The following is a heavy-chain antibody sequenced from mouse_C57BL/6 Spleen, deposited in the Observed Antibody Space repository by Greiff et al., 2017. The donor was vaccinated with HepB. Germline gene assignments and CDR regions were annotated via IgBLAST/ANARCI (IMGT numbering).Heavy chain of an antibody. J-gene: IGHJ1*03. D-gene: IGHD1-1*01. Sequence: DVQLVESGGGLVKPGGSLKLSCAASGFTFSDYGMHWVRQAPEKGLEWVAYISSGSSTIYYADTVKGRFTISRDNAKNTLFLQMTSLRSEDTAMYYCARVDYYGSRGYVDVWGTGTTVTVSS. V-gene: IGHV5-17*01. CDR2: ISSGSSTI. CDR1: GFTFSDYG. CDR3: ARVDYYGSRGYVDV.